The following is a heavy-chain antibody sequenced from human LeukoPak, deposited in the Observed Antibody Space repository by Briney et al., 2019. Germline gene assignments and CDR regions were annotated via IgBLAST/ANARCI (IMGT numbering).Heavy chain of an antibody. Sequence: ASVTVSCKASGYTFTSYGISWVRQAPGQGLEWMGWISAYNGNTNYAQKLQGRVTMTTDTSTSTAYMELRSLRSDDTAVYYCARATSYYDFWSGYNYYYYYYMDVWGKGTTVTVSS. CDR1: GYTFTSYG. J-gene: IGHJ6*03. CDR2: ISAYNGNT. D-gene: IGHD3-3*01. V-gene: IGHV1-18*01. CDR3: ARATSYYDFWSGYNYYYYYYMDV.